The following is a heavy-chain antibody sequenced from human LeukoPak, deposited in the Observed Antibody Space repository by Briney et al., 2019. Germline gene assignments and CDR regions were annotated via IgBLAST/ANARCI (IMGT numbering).Heavy chain of an antibody. V-gene: IGHV4-30-2*01. D-gene: IGHD5-24*01. CDR1: GGSISSGGYY. CDR3: ARLSRDGYNYYFDY. J-gene: IGHJ4*02. CDR2: IYHSGST. Sequence: SQTLSLTCTVSGGSISSGGYYWSWIRQPPGKGLEWIGYIYHSGSTYYNPSLKSRVTISVDRSKNQFSLKLSSVTAADTAVYYCARLSRDGYNYYFDYWGQGTLVTVSS.